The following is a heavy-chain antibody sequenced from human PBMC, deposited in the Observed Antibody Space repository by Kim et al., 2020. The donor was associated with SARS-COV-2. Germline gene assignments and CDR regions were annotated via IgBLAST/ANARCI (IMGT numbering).Heavy chain of an antibody. CDR2: IYTSGST. D-gene: IGHD3-10*01. CDR3: ARDRLERGYYGSGSYGRAYYYYGMDV. V-gene: IGHV4-61*02. J-gene: IGHJ6*02. CDR1: GGSISSGSYY. Sequence: SETLSLTCTVSGGSISSGSYYWSWIRQPAGKGLEWIGRIYTSGSTNYNPSLKSRVTISVDTSKNQFSLKLSSVTAADTAVYYCARDRLERGYYGSGSYGRAYYYYGMDVWGQGTTVTVSS.